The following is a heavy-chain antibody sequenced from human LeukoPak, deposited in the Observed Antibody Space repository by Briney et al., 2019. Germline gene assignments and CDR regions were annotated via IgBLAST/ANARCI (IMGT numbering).Heavy chain of an antibody. CDR2: IYHTGST. CDR3: ASRKLGNDY. D-gene: IGHD7-27*01. CDR1: GGSVSDYY. J-gene: IGHJ4*02. Sequence: SETLSLTCTISGGSVSDYYWSWIRQSPGKGLEWIGYIYHTGSTSYSPSLKSRVTISADTPQNQFSLKLSSVTAADTAVYYCASRKLGNDYWGQGTLVTVSS. V-gene: IGHV4-59*02.